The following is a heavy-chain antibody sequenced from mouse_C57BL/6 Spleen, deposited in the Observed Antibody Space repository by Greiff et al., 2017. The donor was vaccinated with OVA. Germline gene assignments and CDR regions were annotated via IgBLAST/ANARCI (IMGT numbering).Heavy chain of an antibody. CDR3: ARDLYDGYSYFDV. CDR2: IYPRDGST. CDR1: GYTFTSYD. Sequence: QVQLQQSGPELVKPGASVKLSCKASGYTFTSYDINWVKQRPGQGLEWIGWIYPRDGSTKYNEKFKGKATLTVDTSSSTAYLELHSLTSEDSAVYFCARDLYDGYSYFDVWGTGTTVTVSS. J-gene: IGHJ1*03. D-gene: IGHD2-3*01. V-gene: IGHV1-85*01.